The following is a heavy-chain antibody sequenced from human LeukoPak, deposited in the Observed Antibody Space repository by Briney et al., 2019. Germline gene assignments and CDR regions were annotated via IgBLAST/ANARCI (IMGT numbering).Heavy chain of an antibody. CDR3: ARDPSTMVRGVLSYYYGMDV. J-gene: IGHJ6*02. Sequence: GGSLRLSCAASGFTFSSYGMHWVRQAPGKRLEWVAVIWYDGSNKYYADSVKGRFTISRDNSKNTLYLQMNSLRAEDTAVYYCARDPSTMVRGVLSYYYGMDVWGQGTTVTVSS. V-gene: IGHV3-33*01. CDR2: IWYDGSNK. D-gene: IGHD3-10*01. CDR1: GFTFSSYG.